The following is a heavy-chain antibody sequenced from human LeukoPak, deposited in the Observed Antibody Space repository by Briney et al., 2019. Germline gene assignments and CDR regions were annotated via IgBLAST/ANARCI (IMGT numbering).Heavy chain of an antibody. CDR3: ARERVDFGDWSRYYHYGMDV. J-gene: IGHJ6*02. CDR2: ISSSSRDT. D-gene: IGHD4-17*01. CDR1: GFTFGSSS. V-gene: IGHV3-21*01. Sequence: GGSLRLSCAASGFTFGSSSINWVRQAPGKGLEWVAAISSSSRDTYYADSVKGRFTISRDNAKRSLYLQMSSLRAEDTAVYYYARERVDFGDWSRYYHYGMDVWGQGTTVTVTS.